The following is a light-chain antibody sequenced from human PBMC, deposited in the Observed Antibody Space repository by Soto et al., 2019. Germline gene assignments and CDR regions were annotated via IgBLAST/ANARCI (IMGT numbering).Light chain of an antibody. CDR1: SSVVGRYNY. CDR2: DVS. J-gene: IGLJ1*01. CDR3: SSFSSSSTFV. Sequence: SVLAQPASVSGSRGASITISRTGNSSVVGRYNYVSWFQQHPGKVPKLIIYDVSNWPSGVSDRFSGSKSGNTASLTISGLQPEDEADYYCSSFSSSSTFVFGTGSMVTV. V-gene: IGLV2-14*03.